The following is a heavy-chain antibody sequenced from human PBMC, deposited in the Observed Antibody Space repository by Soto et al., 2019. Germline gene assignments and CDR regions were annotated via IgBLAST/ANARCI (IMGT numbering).Heavy chain of an antibody. CDR2: ISGSGGST. Sequence: GGSLRLSCAASGFTFSSYAMSWVRQAPGKGLEWVSAISGSGGSTYYADSVKGRFTISRDNSKNTLYLQMNSLRAEDTAVYYCAKDNYDILTGYPWFDPWGQGTLVTAPQ. J-gene: IGHJ5*02. CDR3: AKDNYDILTGYPWFDP. V-gene: IGHV3-23*01. CDR1: GFTFSSYA. D-gene: IGHD3-9*01.